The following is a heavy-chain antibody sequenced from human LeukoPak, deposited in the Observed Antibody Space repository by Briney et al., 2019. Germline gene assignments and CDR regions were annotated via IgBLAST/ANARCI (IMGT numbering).Heavy chain of an antibody. Sequence: GGSLRLSCAASGFTFSNYAMSWVRQAPGKGLEWVSAISGSGASTYYADSVKGRFTISRDNSKNTLYLQMNSLRAEGTAVYYCAKRTDYGGNSATRYYYGMDVWGQGTTVTVSS. CDR2: ISGSGAST. CDR1: GFTFSNYA. V-gene: IGHV3-23*01. J-gene: IGHJ6*02. CDR3: AKRTDYGGNSATRYYYGMDV. D-gene: IGHD4-23*01.